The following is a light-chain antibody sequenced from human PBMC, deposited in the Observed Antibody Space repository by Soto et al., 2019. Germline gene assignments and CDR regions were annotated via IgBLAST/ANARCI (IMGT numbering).Light chain of an antibody. V-gene: IGKV1-9*01. CDR2: AAY. CDR3: QQLDSYPT. J-gene: IGKJ4*01. Sequence: LTQSPSSLSASVGDRITITCRASQGMSSYLAWYQQKPGKAPKLLIYAAYTLQSGVPSRFSGSGSGTDFTLTISSLQPEDFATYYCQQLDSYPTFGGGTKVEIK. CDR1: QGMSSY.